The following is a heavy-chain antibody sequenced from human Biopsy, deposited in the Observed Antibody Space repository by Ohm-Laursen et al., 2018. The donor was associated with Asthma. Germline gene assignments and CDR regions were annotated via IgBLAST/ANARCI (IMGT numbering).Heavy chain of an antibody. CDR1: GFTFSSYA. CDR3: ARTYYDFLTGQVNDVFAI. D-gene: IGHD3-9*01. J-gene: IGHJ3*02. Sequence: SLRLSCAASGFTFSSYAMHWVRQAPGKGLEWVAVISYDGSNKYYADSVKGRFTISRDNSKNTLYLQMNSLRAEDTAVYYCARTYYDFLTGQVNDVFAIWGQGTMVTVSS. CDR2: ISYDGSNK. V-gene: IGHV3-30-3*01.